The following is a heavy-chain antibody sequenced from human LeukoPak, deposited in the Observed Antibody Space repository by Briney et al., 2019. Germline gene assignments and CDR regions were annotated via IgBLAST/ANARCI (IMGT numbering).Heavy chain of an antibody. CDR3: AREDGAGSSSWYVPYYYYYYMDV. CDR1: GGSISSGSYY. V-gene: IGHV4-61*02. CDR2: IYTSGST. Sequence: PSETLSLTCTVSGGSISSGSYYWSWIRQPAGKGLEWIGRIYTSGSTNYNPSLKSRVTISVDTSKNQFSLKLSSVTAADTAVYYCAREDGAGSSSWYVPYYYYYYMDVWGNGTTVTVSS. J-gene: IGHJ6*03. D-gene: IGHD6-13*01.